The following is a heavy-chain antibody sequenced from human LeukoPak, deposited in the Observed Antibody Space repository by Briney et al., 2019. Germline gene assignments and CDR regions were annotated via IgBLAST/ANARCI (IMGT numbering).Heavy chain of an antibody. Sequence: SETLSLTCTVSGGSISSHYWSWIRQPPGKGLEWIGYIYYSGSTNYNPSLKSRVTISVDTSKNQFSLKLSSVTAADTAVYYCARGGAYSSGWYDSVGVQYWGQGTLVTVSS. CDR3: ARGGAYSSGWYDSVGVQY. CDR2: IYYSGST. CDR1: GGSISSHY. D-gene: IGHD6-19*01. J-gene: IGHJ4*02. V-gene: IGHV4-59*11.